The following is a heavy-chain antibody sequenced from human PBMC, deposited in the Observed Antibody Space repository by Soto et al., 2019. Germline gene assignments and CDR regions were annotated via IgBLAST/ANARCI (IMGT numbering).Heavy chain of an antibody. CDR3: ARVRRDCSSTSCYRDYYYYYGMDV. CDR1: GGSFSGYY. CDR2: INHSGST. V-gene: IGHV4-34*01. Sequence: KASETLSLTCAVYGGSFSGYYWSWIRQPPGKGLEWIGEINHSGSTNYNPSLKSRVTISVDTSKNQFSLKLSSVTAADTAVYYCARVRRDCSSTSCYRDYYYYYGMDVWGQGTTVT. J-gene: IGHJ6*02. D-gene: IGHD2-2*01.